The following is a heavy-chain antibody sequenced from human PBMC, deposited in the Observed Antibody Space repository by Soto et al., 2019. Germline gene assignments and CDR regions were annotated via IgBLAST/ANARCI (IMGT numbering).Heavy chain of an antibody. D-gene: IGHD3-10*01. CDR3: AKERTAYGSGSYPVDY. J-gene: IGHJ4*02. CDR2: ISGSGGST. Sequence: GGSLRLSCAASGFTFSSYAMSWVRQAPGKGLEWVSAISGSGGSTYYADSVKGRFTISRDNSKNTLYLQMNSLRAEDTAVYYCAKERTAYGSGSYPVDYGGQGTLVTVSS. CDR1: GFTFSSYA. V-gene: IGHV3-23*01.